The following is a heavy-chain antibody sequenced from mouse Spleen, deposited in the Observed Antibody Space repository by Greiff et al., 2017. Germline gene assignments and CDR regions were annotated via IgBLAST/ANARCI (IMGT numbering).Heavy chain of an antibody. V-gene: IGHV5-9-2*01. CDR3: ARVYGNYWYFDV. Sequence: DVKLVESGGGLVKPGGSLKLSCAASGFTFSSYGMSWVRQTPEKRLEWVATISGGGSYTYYPDSVKGRFTISRDNAKNNLYLQMSSLRSEDTALYYCARVYGNYWYFDVWGAGTTVTVSS. CDR1: GFTFSSYG. CDR2: ISGGGSYT. D-gene: IGHD1-1*02. J-gene: IGHJ1*01.